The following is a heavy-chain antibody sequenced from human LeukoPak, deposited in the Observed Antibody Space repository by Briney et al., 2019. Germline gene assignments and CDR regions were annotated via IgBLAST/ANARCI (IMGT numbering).Heavy chain of an antibody. CDR1: GFTFDDYA. CDR2: ISWNSGSI. D-gene: IGHD3-22*01. Sequence: PGRSLRLSCAASGFTFDDYAMHWVRHAPGKGLEWVSGISWNSGSIGYADSVKGRFTISRDNAKNSLYLQMNSLRAEDTALYYCAKDNSPNYYDSSGYYGNAFDIWGQGTMVTVSS. V-gene: IGHV3-9*01. CDR3: AKDNSPNYYDSSGYYGNAFDI. J-gene: IGHJ3*02.